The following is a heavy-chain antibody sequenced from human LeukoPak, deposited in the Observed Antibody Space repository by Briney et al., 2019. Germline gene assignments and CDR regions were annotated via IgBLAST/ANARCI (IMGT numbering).Heavy chain of an antibody. D-gene: IGHD3-22*01. J-gene: IGHJ2*01. CDR2: ISWNSGSI. V-gene: IGHV3-9*01. CDR1: GFTFDDYA. Sequence: GRSLRLSCAASGFTFDDYAMHWVRQAPGKGLEWVSGISWNSGSIGYADSVKGRFTISRDNAKNSLYLQMNSLRAEDTALYYCAKGYYDSSGYWYFDLWGRRTLVTVSS. CDR3: AKGYYDSSGYWYFDL.